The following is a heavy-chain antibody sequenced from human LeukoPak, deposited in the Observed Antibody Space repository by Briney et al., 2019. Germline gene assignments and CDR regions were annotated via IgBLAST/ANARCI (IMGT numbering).Heavy chain of an antibody. V-gene: IGHV1-18*01. D-gene: IGHD3-16*02. J-gene: IGHJ4*02. CDR1: GYIFSSYG. CDR3: AREALVSRLGELSPWNY. CDR2: KSAYNGKT. Sequence: ASVKVSCKASGYIFSSYGISWVRQAPGQGLEWMGWKSAYNGKTNYAQKFQGRVTMTTDASTSTAYMELRRLRSDDTAVYFCAREALVSRLGELSPWNYWGQGTLVTVSS.